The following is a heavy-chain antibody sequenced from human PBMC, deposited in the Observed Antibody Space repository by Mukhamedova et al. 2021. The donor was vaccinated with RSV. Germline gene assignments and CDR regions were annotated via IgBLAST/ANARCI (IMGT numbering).Heavy chain of an antibody. V-gene: IGHV5-51*01. J-gene: IGHJ4*02. CDR2: IYPGDSHT. CDR3: ARLGYCSGSTCFAPFNY. Sequence: MPGKGLESMGIIYPGDSHTRYSPSFQGQVTISADKSINTAYLQWSSLMASDSAMYYCARLGYCSGSTCFAPFNYWGQGTLVTVSS. D-gene: IGHD2-2*01.